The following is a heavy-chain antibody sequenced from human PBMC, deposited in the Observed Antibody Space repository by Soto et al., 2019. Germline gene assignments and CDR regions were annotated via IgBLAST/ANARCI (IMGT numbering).Heavy chain of an antibody. CDR3: ARGSGIAAYNWFDP. CDR1: GGSISSSSYY. D-gene: IGHD6-13*01. CDR2: IYYSGST. J-gene: IGHJ5*02. V-gene: IGHV4-39*01. Sequence: LSLTCPVSGGSISSSSYYWGWIRQPPGKGLEWIGSIYYSGSTYYNPSLKSRVTISVDTSKNQFSLKLSSVTAADTAVYYCARGSGIAAYNWFDPWGQGTLVTVSS.